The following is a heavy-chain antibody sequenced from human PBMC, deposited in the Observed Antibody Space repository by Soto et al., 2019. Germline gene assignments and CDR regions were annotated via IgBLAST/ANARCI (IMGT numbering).Heavy chain of an antibody. Sequence: SESLSLTCTVSGGSMRNYFWTWIRQPPGKGLEWIGYIHYSGTTSFFPSYNPSLRSRVTISEDTSKNQFSLKLLSVTTADTAVYFCAAGEASSRNLAPYYLDFWGQGTLVTVSS. CDR2: IHYSGTT. V-gene: IGHV4-59*01. CDR3: AAGEASSRNLAPYYLDF. J-gene: IGHJ4*02. D-gene: IGHD6-13*01. CDR1: GGSMRNYF.